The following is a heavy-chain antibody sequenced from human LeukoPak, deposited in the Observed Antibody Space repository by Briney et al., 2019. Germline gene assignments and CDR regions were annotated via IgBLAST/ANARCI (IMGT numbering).Heavy chain of an antibody. V-gene: IGHV3-74*01. CDR2: INTDGSST. CDR1: GFTFSSYW. J-gene: IGHJ4*02. D-gene: IGHD5-18*01. CDR3: ARRLRDTAFDY. Sequence: PGGSLRLSCAASGFTFSSYWMHWVRQAPGKGLVWVSRINTDGSSTSYADSVKGRFTISRDNAKNTLYLQMNSLRAEDTAAYYCARRLRDTAFDYWGQGTLVTVSS.